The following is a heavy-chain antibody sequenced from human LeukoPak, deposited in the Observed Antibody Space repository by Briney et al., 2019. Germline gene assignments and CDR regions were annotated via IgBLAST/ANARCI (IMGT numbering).Heavy chain of an antibody. CDR2: INPNSGGT. CDR1: GYTFTGYY. J-gene: IGHJ4*02. V-gene: IGHV1-2*02. D-gene: IGHD3-3*01. Sequence: ASVKVSCKASGYTFTGYYMHWVRQAPGQGLEWMGWINPNSGGTNYAQKFQGRVTMTRDTSISTAYMELGRLRSDDTAVYYCARAHYDFWSGPSYYFDYWGQGTLVTVSS. CDR3: ARAHYDFWSGPSYYFDY.